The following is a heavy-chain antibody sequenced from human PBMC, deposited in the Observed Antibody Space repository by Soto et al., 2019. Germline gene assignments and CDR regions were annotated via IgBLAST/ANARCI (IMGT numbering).Heavy chain of an antibody. Sequence: GPGVKKPGASVKVSCKASGYTFISYGISWVRQAPGQGLEWMGRISAFNGNTNYAQKVQGRVTMTTDTFTSTAYMELRSLRSDDTAVYFCARWDDYGASDQYHFDQWGQGTLVTVSS. D-gene: IGHD4-17*01. CDR2: ISAFNGNT. CDR3: ARWDDYGASDQYHFDQ. V-gene: IGHV1-18*01. CDR1: GYTFISYG. J-gene: IGHJ4*02.